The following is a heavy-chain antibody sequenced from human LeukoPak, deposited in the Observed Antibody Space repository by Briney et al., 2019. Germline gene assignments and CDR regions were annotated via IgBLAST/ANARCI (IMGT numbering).Heavy chain of an antibody. CDR2: ISAYNGNT. D-gene: IGHD3-16*02. CDR3: ARVSPDYVWGSYRYNYDY. V-gene: IGHV1-18*01. CDR1: GYTFTSYG. J-gene: IGHJ4*02. Sequence: VASVKVSWKASGYTFTSYGISWVRQAPGQGLEWMGWISAYNGNTNYAQKPQGRVTMTTDTSTSTAYMELRSLRSDDTAVYYCARVSPDYVWGSYRYNYDYWGQGTLVTVSS.